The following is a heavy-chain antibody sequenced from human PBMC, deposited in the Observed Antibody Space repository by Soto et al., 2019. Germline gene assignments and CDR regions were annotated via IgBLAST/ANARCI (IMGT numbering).Heavy chain of an antibody. Sequence: QPGGSLRLSCAASGYSFSSYEMHWVRQAPGKGLEWISYISSSGSGTYYADSVQGRFTMSRDNTKNSMSLQMNSLRAEDTAIYYCVRDLHENLASDAIRVANWGQGTQVTVSS. CDR2: ISSSGSGT. D-gene: IGHD2-15*01. CDR3: VRDLHENLASDAIRVAN. J-gene: IGHJ4*02. V-gene: IGHV3-48*03. CDR1: GYSFSSYE.